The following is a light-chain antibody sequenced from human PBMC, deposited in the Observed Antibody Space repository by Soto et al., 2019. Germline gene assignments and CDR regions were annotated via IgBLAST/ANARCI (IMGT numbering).Light chain of an antibody. CDR1: SSDVGAYNY. CDR3: SSYAGSNSFPYV. CDR2: EVT. J-gene: IGLJ1*01. V-gene: IGLV2-8*01. Sequence: QSALTQPPSASVAPGQSVTISCTGTSSDVGAYNYVSWYQQHPGKAPKLMIYEVTKRPSGVPDRFSGSKSGNTASLTGSGLQAGDEADYYCSSYAGSNSFPYVFGTGTKLTVL.